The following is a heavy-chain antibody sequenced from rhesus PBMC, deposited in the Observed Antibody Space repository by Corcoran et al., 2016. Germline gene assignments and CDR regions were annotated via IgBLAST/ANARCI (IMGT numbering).Heavy chain of an antibody. J-gene: IGHJ4*01. D-gene: IGHD4-29*01. CDR1: GGSINNNY. V-gene: IGHV4-147*01. CDR3: ANLYGSDRA. Sequence: QLQLQESGPGLVKPSETLSLTCAVSGGSINNNYWSWIRQPPGKGLEGIGRICGCNARNYYTPSLRSRVTNSTDMSKNQISLNLKAVTAADTAVYFCANLYGSDRAWGQGVLVTVSS. CDR2: ICGCNARN.